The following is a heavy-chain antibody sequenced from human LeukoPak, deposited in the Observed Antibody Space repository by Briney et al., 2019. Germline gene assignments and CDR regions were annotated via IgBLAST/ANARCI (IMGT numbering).Heavy chain of an antibody. Sequence: KAGGSLRLSCAASGFTFSDYYMSWIRQAPGKGLEWVSYISSGSTIYYADSVKGRFTISRDNAKNSLYLQMNSLRAEDTAVYYCARDFDSSPFDYWGQGTLVTVSS. CDR2: ISSGSTI. J-gene: IGHJ4*02. CDR3: ARDFDSSPFDY. CDR1: GFTFSDYY. D-gene: IGHD3-9*01. V-gene: IGHV3-11*01.